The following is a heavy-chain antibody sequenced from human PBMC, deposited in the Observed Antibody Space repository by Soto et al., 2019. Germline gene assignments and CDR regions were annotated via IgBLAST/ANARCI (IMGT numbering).Heavy chain of an antibody. D-gene: IGHD2-15*01. Sequence: QVQLVQSGAEVKKPGASVKVSCKASGYTFTSYGISWVRQAPGQGLERMGWISAYNGNTNYAQKLQGRVTMATDTPTSTAYMELRSVGADDTAVYYCARDADIWSGGSCYSGWFDTWGEGTLVTVSS. CDR3: ARDADIWSGGSCYSGWFDT. CDR1: GYTFTSYG. CDR2: ISAYNGNT. J-gene: IGHJ5*02. V-gene: IGHV1-18*01.